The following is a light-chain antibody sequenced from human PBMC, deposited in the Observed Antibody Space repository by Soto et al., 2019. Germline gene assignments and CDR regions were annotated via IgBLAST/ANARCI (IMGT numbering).Light chain of an antibody. CDR3: QHYNNWPLT. CDR2: GAS. Sequence: EIVMTQSPATLSVSPGERATLSCRASQSVSSNLAWYQQKPGQAPRLLIYGASTRATGIPARFSGSGSGTEFTLTISSLQSEDFAVYYCQHYNNWPLTFGRGTKVEIK. V-gene: IGKV3-15*01. J-gene: IGKJ1*01. CDR1: QSVSSN.